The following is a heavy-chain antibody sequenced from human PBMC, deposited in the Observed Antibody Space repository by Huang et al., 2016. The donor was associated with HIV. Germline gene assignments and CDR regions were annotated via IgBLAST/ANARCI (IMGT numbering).Heavy chain of an antibody. V-gene: IGHV5-51*01. CDR2: IVPDDTDT. D-gene: IGHD6-6*01. J-gene: IGHJ4*02. CDR1: GYSFSSYW. Sequence: VQLVQSGAEVKKPGESLKISCKGSGYSFSSYWIAWVRQMPGKGLEGMGIIVPDDTDTTYSPSFEGQVTISADKSIGTAYLQWSSLKASDTAMYYCARRFSSSSGYFDYWGQGSLVTVSS. CDR3: ARRFSSSSGYFDY.